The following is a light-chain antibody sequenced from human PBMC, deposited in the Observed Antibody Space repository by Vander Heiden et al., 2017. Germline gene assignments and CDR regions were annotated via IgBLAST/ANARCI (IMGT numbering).Light chain of an antibody. CDR2: QDS. J-gene: IGLJ2*01. V-gene: IGLV3-1*01. Sequence: SCLLTPPPSVYVSPGQTASITCSGDNWGDKYACWYQQKPGQSTVLIIYQDSKRPSGIPERFSGSNSGNTAPLTSSGTQANDEADYCGQAWDSSTVVFGGGTKLTVL. CDR3: QAWDSSTVV. CDR1: NWGDKY.